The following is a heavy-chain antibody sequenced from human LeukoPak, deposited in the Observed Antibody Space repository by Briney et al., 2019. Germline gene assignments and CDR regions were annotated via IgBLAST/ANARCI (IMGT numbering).Heavy chain of an antibody. Sequence: GGSLRLSCAASGFTVSSNYMSWVRQAPGKGLEWVSVIYSGGSTYYADSVKGRVTISRDNSKNTLYLQMNSLRAEDTAVYYCARPKYLGYYYYGMDVWGQGTTVTVSS. CDR3: ARPKYLGYYYYGMDV. CDR1: GFTVSSNY. J-gene: IGHJ6*02. V-gene: IGHV3-66*01. CDR2: IYSGGST. D-gene: IGHD2-2*02.